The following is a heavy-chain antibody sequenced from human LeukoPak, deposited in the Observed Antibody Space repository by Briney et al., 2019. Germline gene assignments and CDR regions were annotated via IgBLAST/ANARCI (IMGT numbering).Heavy chain of an antibody. V-gene: IGHV3-21*01. Sequence: GSLRLSCAASGFTFSTYVMNWFRQAPGKGLEWVSTISVGAEYIYYADSMKGRFTISRDNAKSSLYLQMNSLRAEDTAVYYCAREGIAGYYFDYWGQGTLITVSS. D-gene: IGHD6-13*01. CDR3: AREGIAGYYFDY. CDR2: ISVGAEYI. CDR1: GFTFSTYV. J-gene: IGHJ4*02.